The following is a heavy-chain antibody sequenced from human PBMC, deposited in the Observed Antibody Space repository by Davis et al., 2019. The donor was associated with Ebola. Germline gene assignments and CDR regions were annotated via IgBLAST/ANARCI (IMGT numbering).Heavy chain of an antibody. CDR2: IRSKANSYAT. CDR3: TSFIQDDDY. D-gene: IGHD5-18*01. J-gene: IGHJ4*02. V-gene: IGHV3-73*01. CDR1: GFTFSGSA. Sequence: GESLKISCAASGFTFSGSAMHWVRPASGKGLEWVGRIRSKANSYATASAASVKGRFTISRDDSKNTAYLQMNSLKTEDTAVYYCTSFIQDDDYWGQGTLVTVSS.